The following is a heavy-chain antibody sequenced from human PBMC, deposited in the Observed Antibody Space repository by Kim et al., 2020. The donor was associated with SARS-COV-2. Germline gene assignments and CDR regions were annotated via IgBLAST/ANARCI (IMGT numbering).Heavy chain of an antibody. CDR3: ARDLGYAFDI. D-gene: IGHD7-27*01. Sequence: GGSLRLSCAASGFTFSSYSMNWVRQAPGKGLEWVSYIRSRTNTIYYADSVKGRFTISRDSAKNSLYLQMDSLRAEDTAVYYCARDLGYAFDIWGQVTMVT. V-gene: IGHV3-48*04. CDR1: GFTFSSYS. J-gene: IGHJ3*02. CDR2: IRSRTNTI.